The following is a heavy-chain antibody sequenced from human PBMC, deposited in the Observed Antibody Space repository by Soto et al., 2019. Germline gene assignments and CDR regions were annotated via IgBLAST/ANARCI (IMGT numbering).Heavy chain of an antibody. D-gene: IGHD6-13*01. CDR3: ARDRDHSSWFDY. Sequence: KPGGSLRLSCAASGFTFSSYSMNWVRQAPGKGLEWVSSISSSSSYIYYADSVKGRFTISRDNAKNSLYLQMNSLRAEDTAVYYCARDRDHSSWFDYWGQGTLVTVSS. CDR1: GFTFSSYS. V-gene: IGHV3-21*01. J-gene: IGHJ4*02. CDR2: ISSSSSYI.